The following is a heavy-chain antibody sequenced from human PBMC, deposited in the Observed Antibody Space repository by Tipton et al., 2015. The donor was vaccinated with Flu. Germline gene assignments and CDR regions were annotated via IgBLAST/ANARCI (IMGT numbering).Heavy chain of an antibody. CDR1: GGSFSGYY. J-gene: IGHJ4*02. V-gene: IGHV4-34*01. D-gene: IGHD3-10*01. CDR3: ASVFGE. CDR2: INHSGNT. Sequence: TLSLTCAVHGGSFSGYYWSWVRQAPGKGLEWIVEINHSGNTNYNPSLESRVTISIDTSKNQFFLKLSSVTAADTAVYYCASVFGEWGQGTLVTVSS.